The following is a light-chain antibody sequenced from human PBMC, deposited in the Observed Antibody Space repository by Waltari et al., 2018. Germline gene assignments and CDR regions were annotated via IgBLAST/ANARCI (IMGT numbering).Light chain of an antibody. V-gene: IGLV1-40*01. CDR1: GSNIGAGYD. Sequence: QSVLTQPPSVSGAPGQRVTISCTGSGSNIGAGYDVHWYQQLPGKAPKLLIYGTRPRALGVPDRYFGSQSGTSASLAITGLQAEDEADYYCQSYDTSLSVVFGGGTKLTVL. CDR2: GTR. J-gene: IGLJ2*01. CDR3: QSYDTSLSVV.